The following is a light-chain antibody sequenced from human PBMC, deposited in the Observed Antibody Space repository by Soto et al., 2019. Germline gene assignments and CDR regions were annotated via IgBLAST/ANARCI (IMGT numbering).Light chain of an antibody. CDR1: TSDVGTCNF. J-gene: IGLJ2*01. Sequence: QSALTQPASVSGSPGQSITISCTGTTSDVGTCNFVSWYQQHPGKAPKLILYEVTNRPSGVSNRFSGSKSGNTASLTISGLQADDEADYFCSSCTATTTLVFGGGTKVTDL. CDR3: SSCTATTTLV. V-gene: IGLV2-14*01. CDR2: EVT.